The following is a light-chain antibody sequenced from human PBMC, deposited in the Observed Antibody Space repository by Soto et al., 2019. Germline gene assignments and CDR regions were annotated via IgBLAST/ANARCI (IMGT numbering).Light chain of an antibody. CDR1: SSNIGNNY. Sequence: QSVLTQPPSVSAAPGQKVTISCSGSSSNIGNNYVSWYQQLPGTAPKLLIYDNNKRPSGIPDRFSGSKSGTSATLGITGRQTGDEAEYYCGTWDSSLSAGLFGGGTQLTVL. V-gene: IGLV1-51*01. CDR2: DNN. J-gene: IGLJ2*01. CDR3: GTWDSSLSAGL.